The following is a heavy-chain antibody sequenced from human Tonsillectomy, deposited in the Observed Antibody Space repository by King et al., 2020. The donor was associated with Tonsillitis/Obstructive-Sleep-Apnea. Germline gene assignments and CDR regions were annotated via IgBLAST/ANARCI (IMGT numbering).Heavy chain of an antibody. V-gene: IGHV1-18*01. CDR3: ARDGPSRPPVVPAAMPDWENEDYYYYYMDV. Sequence: VQLVESGAEVKKPGASVKVSCKASGYTFTSYGISWVRQAPGQGLEWMGWISAYNGNTNYAQKLQGRVTMTTDTSTSTAYMELRSLRSDDTAVYYCARDGPSRPPVVPAAMPDWENEDYYYYYMDVWGKGTTVTVSS. J-gene: IGHJ6*03. D-gene: IGHD2-2*01. CDR2: ISAYNGNT. CDR1: GYTFTSYG.